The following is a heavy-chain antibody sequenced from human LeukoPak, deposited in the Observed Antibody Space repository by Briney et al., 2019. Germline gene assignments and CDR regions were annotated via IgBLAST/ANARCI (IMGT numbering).Heavy chain of an antibody. D-gene: IGHD1-1*01. V-gene: IGHV1-69*13. CDR3: ARAPPTATYYYYGMDV. J-gene: IGHJ6*02. CDR2: IIPIFGTA. Sequence: SVKVSCKASGGTFISYVISWVRQAPGQGLEWMGGIIPIFGTANYAQKFQGRVTITADESTSTAYMELSSLGSEDTAVYYCARAPPTATYYYYGMDVWGQGTTVTVSS. CDR1: GGTFISYV.